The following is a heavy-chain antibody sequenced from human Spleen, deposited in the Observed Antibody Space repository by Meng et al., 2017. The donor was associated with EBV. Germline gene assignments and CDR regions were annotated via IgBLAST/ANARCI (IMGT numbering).Heavy chain of an antibody. V-gene: IGHV4-34*12. D-gene: IGHD3-16*01. CDR3: ATGWGKANY. Sequence: QVHLQQWGAVLLRPPETLSLTCAVYGESFSACYWRRIRQPPGRGLEWIGDVIHSGNTSYSPSLKSRVTISVDTSKSQFSLKLRSMTAADTAVYYCATGWGKANYWGQGTLVTVSS. J-gene: IGHJ4*02. CDR2: VIHSGNT. CDR1: GESFSACY.